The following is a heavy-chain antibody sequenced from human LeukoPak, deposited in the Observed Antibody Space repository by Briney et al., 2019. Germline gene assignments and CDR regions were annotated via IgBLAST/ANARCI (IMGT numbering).Heavy chain of an antibody. J-gene: IGHJ3*02. CDR1: GGSISSGSYY. CDR3: ARRDIPAAMLAAFDI. V-gene: IGHV4-61*02. CDR2: IYTSGST. D-gene: IGHD2-2*01. Sequence: SQTLSLTCTVSGGSISSGSYYWSWIRQPAGEGLEWIGRIYTSGSTNYNPSLKSRVTISVDTSKNQFSLKLSSVTAADTAVYYCARRDIPAAMLAAFDIWGQGTMVTVSS.